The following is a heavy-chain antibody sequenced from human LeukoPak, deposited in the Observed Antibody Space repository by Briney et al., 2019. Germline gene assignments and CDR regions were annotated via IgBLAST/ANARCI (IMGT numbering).Heavy chain of an antibody. CDR1: GFTFDDYA. V-gene: IGHV3-9*01. CDR3: AREPGYSYGFDAFDI. Sequence: GRSLRLSCAASGFTFDDYAMHWVRQAPGKGLEWVSGISWNSGSIGYADSVKGRFTISRDNAKNSLYLQMNSLRAEDTAVYYCAREPGYSYGFDAFDIWGQGTMVTVSS. J-gene: IGHJ3*02. CDR2: ISWNSGSI. D-gene: IGHD5-18*01.